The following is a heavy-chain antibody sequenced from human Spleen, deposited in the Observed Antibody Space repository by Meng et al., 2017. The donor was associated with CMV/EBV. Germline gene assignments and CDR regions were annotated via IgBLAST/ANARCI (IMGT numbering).Heavy chain of an antibody. CDR2: INPNSGGT. D-gene: IGHD4-17*01. CDR3: AREEPTGQGGMDV. CDR1: GYTFTAYY. J-gene: IGHJ6*02. Sequence: SVKPSCKASGYTFTAYYMHWVRQAPGQGLEWMGWINPNSGGTNYAQKFQGRATMTRDTSISTAYMELSSLRSDDTAVYYCAREEPTGQGGMDVWGQGTTVTVSS. V-gene: IGHV1-2*02.